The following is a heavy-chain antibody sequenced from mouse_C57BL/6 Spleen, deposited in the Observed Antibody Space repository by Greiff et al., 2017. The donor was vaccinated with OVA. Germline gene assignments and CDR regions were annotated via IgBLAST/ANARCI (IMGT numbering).Heavy chain of an antibody. CDR3: ASYSPYVRGAMDY. CDR1: GYSITSGYY. CDR2: ISYDGSN. D-gene: IGHD2-12*01. Sequence: EVQLQESGPGLVKPSQSLSLTCSVTGYSITSGYYWNWIRQFPGNKLEWMGYISYDGSNNYNPSLKNRISITRDTSKNQFFLKLNSVTTEDTATYYCASYSPYVRGAMDYWGQGTSVTVSS. V-gene: IGHV3-6*01. J-gene: IGHJ4*01.